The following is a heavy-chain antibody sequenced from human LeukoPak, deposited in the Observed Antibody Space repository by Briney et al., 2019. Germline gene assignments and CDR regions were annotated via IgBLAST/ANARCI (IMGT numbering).Heavy chain of an antibody. V-gene: IGHV3-73*01. CDR1: GFTFSGSA. CDR3: TRQRYCSSTSCSHYYYYYMDV. Sequence: GGSLRLSCAASGFTFSGSAMHWVRQASGKGLEWVGRIRSKANSYATAYAASVKGRFTIPRDDSKNTAYLQMNSLKTEDTAVYHCTRQRYCSSTSCSHYYYYYMDVWGKGTTVTVSS. CDR2: IRSKANSYAT. D-gene: IGHD2-2*01. J-gene: IGHJ6*03.